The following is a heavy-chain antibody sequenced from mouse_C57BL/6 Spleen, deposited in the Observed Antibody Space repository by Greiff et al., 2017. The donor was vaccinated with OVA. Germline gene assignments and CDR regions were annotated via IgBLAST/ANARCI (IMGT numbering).Heavy chain of an antibody. Sequence: QVQLQQSGAELVRPGASVTLSCKASGYTFTDYEMHWVKQTPVHGLEWIGAIDPETGGTAYNQKFKGKAILTADKSSSTAYMELRSLTSEDSAVYYCTRGSSGPYYFDYWGQGTTLTVSS. CDR2: IDPETGGT. CDR3: TRGSSGPYYFDY. CDR1: GYTFTDYE. J-gene: IGHJ2*01. V-gene: IGHV1-15*01. D-gene: IGHD3-2*02.